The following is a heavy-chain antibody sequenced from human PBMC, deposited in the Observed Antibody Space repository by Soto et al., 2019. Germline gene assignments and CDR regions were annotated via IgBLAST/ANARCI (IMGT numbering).Heavy chain of an antibody. CDR1: GFTFSSYA. J-gene: IGHJ4*02. CDR2: ISGSGGST. Sequence: GGSLRLSCAASGFTFSSYAMSWVRQAPGKGLEWVSAISGSGGSTYYADSVKGRFTISRDNTKNTLYLQMNSLRAEDTAVYYYAKDRRALTTVVTPPLDYWGQGTLVTVSS. V-gene: IGHV3-23*01. D-gene: IGHD4-17*01. CDR3: AKDRRALTTVVTPPLDY.